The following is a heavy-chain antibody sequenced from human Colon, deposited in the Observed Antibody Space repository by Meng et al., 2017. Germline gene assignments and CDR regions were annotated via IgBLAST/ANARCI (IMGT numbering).Heavy chain of an antibody. D-gene: IGHD4-23*01. Sequence: QVTRVHSGAEVKKPGASVKVSCKASGYTFTGYYMHWVRQAPGQGLEWMGRINPNSGGTNYAQKFQGRVTMTRDTSISTAYMELSRLRSDDTAVYYCARENGGSDDYGGNFDYWGQGTLVTVSS. CDR1: GYTFTGYY. CDR3: ARENGGSDDYGGNFDY. CDR2: INPNSGGT. J-gene: IGHJ4*02. V-gene: IGHV1-2*06.